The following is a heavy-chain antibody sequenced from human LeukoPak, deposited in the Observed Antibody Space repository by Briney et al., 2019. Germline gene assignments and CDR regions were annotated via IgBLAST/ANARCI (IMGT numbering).Heavy chain of an antibody. CDR2: ISYDGSNK. D-gene: IGHD3-9*01. V-gene: IGHV3-30-3*01. CDR1: GFTLSSYA. CDR3: ARGMDGGYFAAGFDP. Sequence: PGGSLRLSCAASGFTLSSYAMHWVRQAPGKGLEWVAVISYDGSNKYYADSVKGRFTISRDNSKNTLYLQMNSLRAEDTAVYYCARGMDGGYFAAGFDPWGQGTLVTVSS. J-gene: IGHJ5*02.